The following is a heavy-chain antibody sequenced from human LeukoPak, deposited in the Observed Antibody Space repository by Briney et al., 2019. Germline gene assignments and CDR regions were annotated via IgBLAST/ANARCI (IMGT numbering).Heavy chain of an antibody. D-gene: IGHD3-10*01. Sequence: GGSLRLSCAASGFTFSSYWMSWVRQAPGKGLEWVANIKQDGSEKYYVDSVKGRFTISRDNAKNSLYLQMNSLRAEDTAVYYCANLLVRGPIRDAFDIWGQGTMVTVSS. V-gene: IGHV3-7*01. J-gene: IGHJ3*02. CDR3: ANLLVRGPIRDAFDI. CDR1: GFTFSSYW. CDR2: IKQDGSEK.